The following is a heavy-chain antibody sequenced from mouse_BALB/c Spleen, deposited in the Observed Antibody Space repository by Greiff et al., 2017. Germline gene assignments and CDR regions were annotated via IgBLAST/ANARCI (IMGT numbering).Heavy chain of an antibody. CDR2: IWAGGST. Sequence: VKLVESGPGLVAPSQSLSITCTVSGFSLTSYGVHWVRQPPGKGLEWLGVIWAGGSTNYNSALMSRLSISKDNSKSQVFLKMNSLQTDDTAMYYCARDRYGNYGAMDYWGQGTSVTVSS. CDR3: ARDRYGNYGAMDY. CDR1: GFSLTSYG. V-gene: IGHV2-9*02. D-gene: IGHD2-1*01. J-gene: IGHJ4*01.